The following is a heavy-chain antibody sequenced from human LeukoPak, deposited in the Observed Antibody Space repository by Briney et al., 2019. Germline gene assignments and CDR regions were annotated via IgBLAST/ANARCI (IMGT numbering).Heavy chain of an antibody. Sequence: RSGGSLRLSCAASGFTFSSYSMNWVRQAPGKGLEWVSSISSSSSYIYYADSVKGRFTISRDNAKNSLYLQMNSLRAEDTAVYYCARGLRYYYGSGSYYRKPYFDYWGQGTLVTVSS. V-gene: IGHV3-21*01. CDR1: GFTFSSYS. CDR3: ARGLRYYYGSGSYYRKPYFDY. D-gene: IGHD3-10*01. CDR2: ISSSSSYI. J-gene: IGHJ4*02.